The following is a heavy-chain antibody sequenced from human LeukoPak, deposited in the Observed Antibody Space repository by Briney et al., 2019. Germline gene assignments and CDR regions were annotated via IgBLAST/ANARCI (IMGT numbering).Heavy chain of an antibody. V-gene: IGHV1-24*01. CDR2: FDPQYGEG. J-gene: IGHJ4*02. CDR3: ATGAYTLGSFYFGDIFN. CDR1: GYILTELS. Sequence: GASVKVSCKVSGYILTELSIHWVRQAPGKGLEWMGGFDPQYGEGVYAQKFLGRVTMTEDTSTDTAYMELRSLSSDDTAVYYCATGAYTLGSFYFGDIFNWGQGTLVTVSS. D-gene: IGHD3-10*01.